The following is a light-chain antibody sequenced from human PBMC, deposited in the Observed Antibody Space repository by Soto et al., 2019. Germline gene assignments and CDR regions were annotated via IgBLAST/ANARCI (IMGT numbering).Light chain of an antibody. Sequence: QSALTQPASVSGSPGQSITISCTGTSSDVGGYNYVSWYQQHPGKAPKLIIYNFLDRPSGVSSRFSGSKSGNTASLTISGLHDDDEAYYYRSSYTSRSTAVFGGGTQLTVL. V-gene: IGLV2-14*01. J-gene: IGLJ7*01. CDR2: NFL. CDR1: SSDVGGYNY. CDR3: SSYTSRSTAV.